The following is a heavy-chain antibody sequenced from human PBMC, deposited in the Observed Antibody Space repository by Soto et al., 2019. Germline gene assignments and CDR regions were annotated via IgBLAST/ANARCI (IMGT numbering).Heavy chain of an antibody. CDR2: ISSSSSYI. Sequence: GGSLRLSCEASGFTFSSYSMNWVRQAPGKGLEWVSSISSSSSYIYYADSVKGRFTISRDNAKNSLYLQMNSLRAEDTAVYYCARPHCSGGSCYHPLDYWGQGTLVTVSS. CDR1: GFTFSSYS. D-gene: IGHD2-15*01. V-gene: IGHV3-21*01. CDR3: ARPHCSGGSCYHPLDY. J-gene: IGHJ4*02.